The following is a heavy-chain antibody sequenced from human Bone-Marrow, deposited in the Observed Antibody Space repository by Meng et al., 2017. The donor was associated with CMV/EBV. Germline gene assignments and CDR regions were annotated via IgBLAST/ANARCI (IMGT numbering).Heavy chain of an antibody. V-gene: IGHV3-74*01. CDR2: INSDGSST. D-gene: IGHD3-3*01. CDR3: AKHRVDDFWSGYYRGMDV. CDR1: GFTFSSYW. Sequence: GGSLRLSCAASGFTFSSYWMHWVRQAPGKGLVWVSRINSDGSSTSYADSVKGRFTISRDNAKNALYLQMNSLRAEDTAVYYCAKHRVDDFWSGYYRGMDVWGQGTTVTVSS. J-gene: IGHJ6*02.